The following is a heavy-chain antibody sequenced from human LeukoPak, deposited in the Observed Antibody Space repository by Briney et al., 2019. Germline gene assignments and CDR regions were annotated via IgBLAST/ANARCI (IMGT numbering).Heavy chain of an antibody. CDR3: ARDLLGYSSPYFDS. CDR1: GYTFTSYG. Sequence: ASVKVSCKASGYTFTSYGISWVRQAPGQGLEWMGWISAYNGNTNYAQKLQGRVTMTTDTSTSTAYMELRSLRSEDTAVYYCARDLLGYSSPYFDSWGQGTLVTVSS. J-gene: IGHJ4*02. D-gene: IGHD6-19*01. CDR2: ISAYNGNT. V-gene: IGHV1-18*01.